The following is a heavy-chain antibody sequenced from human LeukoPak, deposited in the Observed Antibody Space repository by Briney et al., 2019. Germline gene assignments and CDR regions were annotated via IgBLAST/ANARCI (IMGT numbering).Heavy chain of an antibody. Sequence: GASVKVSCKASGYTFTSYDINWVRQATGQGLEWMGWMNPNSGNTGYAQKFQGRVTITRNTSISTAYMELSSLRSEDTAVYYCARGVSSGWYFPIGPKYYYYYMDAWGKGTTVTVSS. CDR2: MNPNSGNT. D-gene: IGHD6-19*01. CDR3: ARGVSSGWYFPIGPKYYYYYMDA. CDR1: GYTFTSYD. J-gene: IGHJ6*03. V-gene: IGHV1-8*03.